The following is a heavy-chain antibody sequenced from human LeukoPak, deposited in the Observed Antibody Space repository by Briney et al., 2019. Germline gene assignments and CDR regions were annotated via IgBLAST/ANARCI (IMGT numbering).Heavy chain of an antibody. J-gene: IGHJ4*02. CDR1: GFTFSNYW. D-gene: IGHD2-15*01. V-gene: IGHV3-7*01. CDR3: VQGWRDN. Sequence: PGGSLRLSCAASGFTFSNYWMSWVRQAPGKGLEWVANINQDSSEKYYVDSVKGRFTISRDNAKNSLYLQLNTLRPEDTAAYYCVQGWRDNWGQGTLVTVSS. CDR2: INQDSSEK.